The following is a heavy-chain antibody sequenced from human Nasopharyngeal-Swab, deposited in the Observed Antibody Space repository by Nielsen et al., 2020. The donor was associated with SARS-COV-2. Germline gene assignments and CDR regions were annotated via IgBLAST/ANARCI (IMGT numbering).Heavy chain of an antibody. CDR3: ARGYKWGNY. Sequence: GGSLRLSCAASGFTVSSNYMSWVRQAPGKGLEWVSFIYSDGSTSYTDTVKGRFTISRDNSKNTLYLQMNSLRAEDTAVYYCARGYKWGNYWGQGTLVTVSS. J-gene: IGHJ4*02. CDR1: GFTVSSNY. D-gene: IGHD1-1*01. V-gene: IGHV3-53*01. CDR2: IYSDGST.